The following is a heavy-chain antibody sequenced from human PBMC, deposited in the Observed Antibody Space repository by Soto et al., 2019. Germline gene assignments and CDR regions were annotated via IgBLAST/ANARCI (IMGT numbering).Heavy chain of an antibody. D-gene: IGHD6-13*01. CDR1: GFTFSDHY. J-gene: IGHJ3*02. CDR2: TRNKANSYTT. CDR3: ARVIAAAGTPDAFDI. V-gene: IGHV3-72*01. Sequence: PGGSLRLSCAASGFTFSDHYMDWVRQAPGKGLEWVGRTRNKANSYTTEYAASVKGGFTISRDDSKNSLYLQMNSLKTEDTAVYYCARVIAAAGTPDAFDIWGQGTMVTVSS.